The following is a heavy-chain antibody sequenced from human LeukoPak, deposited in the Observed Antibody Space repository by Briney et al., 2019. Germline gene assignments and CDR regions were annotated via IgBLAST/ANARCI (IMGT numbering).Heavy chain of an antibody. Sequence: GGSLTLSCAASGFTVSSNYMSWVRQAPGKGLEWVSVIYSGGSTYYAHSVKSLLTISRDNSKNALYLQMSSRRAEGTVVYYCARVVAPAGYFDYWGQGTLVTVPS. J-gene: IGHJ4*02. CDR2: IYSGGST. V-gene: IGHV3-66*01. CDR3: ARVVAPAGYFDY. D-gene: IGHD2-21*01. CDR1: GFTVSSNY.